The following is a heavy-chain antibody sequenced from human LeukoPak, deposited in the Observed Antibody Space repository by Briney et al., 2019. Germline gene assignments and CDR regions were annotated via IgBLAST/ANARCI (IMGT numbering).Heavy chain of an antibody. CDR3: ARIRGDYYLDY. CDR2: ISWNSGSI. CDR1: GFTFDDYA. J-gene: IGHJ4*02. Sequence: RPGGSLRLSCAASGFTFDDYAMHWVRQAPGKGLEWVSGISWNSGSIGHADSVKGRFTISRDNAKNSLYPQISSLRAEDTAVYYCARIRGDYYLDYWGQGTLVTVSS. D-gene: IGHD2/OR15-2a*01. V-gene: IGHV3-9*01.